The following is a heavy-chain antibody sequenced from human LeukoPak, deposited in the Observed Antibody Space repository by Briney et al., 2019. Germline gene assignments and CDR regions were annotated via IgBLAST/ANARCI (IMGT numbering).Heavy chain of an antibody. J-gene: IGHJ6*03. CDR1: GGSISSSSYY. V-gene: IGHV4-39*01. CDR2: IYYSGST. Sequence: PSETLSLTCTVSGGSISSSSYYWGWIRQPPGKGLEWIGSIYYSGSTYYNPSLKSRVTISVDTSKNQFSLKLSSVTAADTAVYYCARHYPDYVAAYYYYYYMDVWGKGTTVTISS. D-gene: IGHD4-17*01. CDR3: ARHYPDYVAAYYYYYYMDV.